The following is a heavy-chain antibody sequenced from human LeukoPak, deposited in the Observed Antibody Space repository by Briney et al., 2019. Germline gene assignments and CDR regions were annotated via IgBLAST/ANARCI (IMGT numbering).Heavy chain of an antibody. J-gene: IGHJ4*02. D-gene: IGHD3-22*01. CDR2: ISGSGGRT. CDR3: ARRGVVIRVILVGFHKEAYYFDS. CDR1: GITLSNYG. Sequence: GGSLRLSCAVSGITLSNYGMSWVRQAPGKGLEWVAGISGSGGRTSYADSVKGRFTISRDNAKNTLYLQMSSLGAEDTAVYFCARRGVVIRVILVGFHKEAYYFDSWGQGALVTVSS. V-gene: IGHV3-23*01.